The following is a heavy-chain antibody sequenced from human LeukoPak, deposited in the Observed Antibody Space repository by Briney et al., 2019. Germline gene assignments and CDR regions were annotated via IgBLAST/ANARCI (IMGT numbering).Heavy chain of an antibody. V-gene: IGHV3-9*01. CDR3: ATSRSYCSSTSYYPNWYFDL. CDR1: GFTFDDYA. CDR2: ISWNSGSI. Sequence: PGGSLRIYCAASGFTFDDYAMHWVRQAPGKGLEWVSGISWNSGSIGYADSVKGGFTISRDNAKNSLYLQMNSLRAEDTALYYCATSRSYCSSTSYYPNWYFDLWGRGTLVTVSS. D-gene: IGHD2-2*01. J-gene: IGHJ2*01.